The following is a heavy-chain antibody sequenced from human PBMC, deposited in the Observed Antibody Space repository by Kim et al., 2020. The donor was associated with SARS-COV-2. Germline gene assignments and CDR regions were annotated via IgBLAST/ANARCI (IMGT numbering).Heavy chain of an antibody. CDR1: GGSISSGGYY. D-gene: IGHD3-3*01. CDR3: ARAHRTIFGVVEYMDV. V-gene: IGHV4-31*03. CDR2: IYYSGST. Sequence: SETLSLTCTVSGGSISSGGYYWSWIRQHPGKGLEWIGYIYYSGSTYYNPSLKSRVTISVDTSKNQFSLKLSSVTAADTAAYYCARAHRTIFGVVEYMDVWGQGTTVTVSS. J-gene: IGHJ6*02.